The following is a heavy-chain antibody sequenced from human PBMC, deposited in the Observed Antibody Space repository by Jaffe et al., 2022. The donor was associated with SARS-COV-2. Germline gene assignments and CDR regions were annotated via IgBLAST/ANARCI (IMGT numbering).Heavy chain of an antibody. D-gene: IGHD3-22*01. CDR3: AASNGRHWYFDL. Sequence: QLQLQESGPGLVKPSETLSLTCAVSGGSVSSSIYYWGWIRQSPGKGLEWIGTIYYSGSTYYNPSLKSRVTISVDTSKNQFSLKLSSVTAAETAVYYCAASNGRHWYFDLWGRGTLVTVSS. V-gene: IGHV4-39*01. J-gene: IGHJ2*01. CDR1: GGSVSSSIYY. CDR2: IYYSGST.